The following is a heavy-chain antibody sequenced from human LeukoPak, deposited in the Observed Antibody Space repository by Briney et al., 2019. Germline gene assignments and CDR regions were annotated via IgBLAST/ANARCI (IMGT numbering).Heavy chain of an antibody. CDR2: IPYDGSTK. CDR1: GFTFSDYN. V-gene: IGHV3-30*02. J-gene: IGHJ3*02. CDR3: ARDSVYAFHI. Sequence: GGSLRLSCAASGFTFSDYNMHWVRQTPGKGLEWVAFIPYDGSTKSCAGSVKGRFTISRDNSKKTLFLQMNSLRAEDTAVYYCARDSVYAFHIWGHGTKVTVSS.